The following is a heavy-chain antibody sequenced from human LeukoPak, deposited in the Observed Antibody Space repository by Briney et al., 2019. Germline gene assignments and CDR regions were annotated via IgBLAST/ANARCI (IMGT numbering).Heavy chain of an antibody. CDR3: AKDPFDY. CDR1: GFTLSSYG. Sequence: GRSLRLSCAASGFTLSSYGMHWVRQAPGKGLEWVAVISYDGSNKYYADSVKGRFTISRDNSKNTLYLQMNSLRAEDTAVYYCAKDPFDYWGQGTLVTVSS. J-gene: IGHJ4*02. V-gene: IGHV3-30*18. CDR2: ISYDGSNK.